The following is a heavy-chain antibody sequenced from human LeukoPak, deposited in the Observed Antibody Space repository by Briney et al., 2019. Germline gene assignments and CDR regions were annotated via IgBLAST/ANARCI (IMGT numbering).Heavy chain of an antibody. CDR1: GGSISSYY. J-gene: IGHJ6*03. V-gene: IGHV4-59*08. CDR3: ARLQWEYSSSSLSHYYYYYMDV. Sequence: PSETLSLTCTVSGGSISSYYWSWIRRPPGKGLEWIGYIYYSGSTNYNPSLKSRVTISVDTSKNQFSLKLSSVTAADTAVYYCARLQWEYSSSSLSHYYYYYMDVWGKGTTVTVSS. CDR2: IYYSGST. D-gene: IGHD6-6*01.